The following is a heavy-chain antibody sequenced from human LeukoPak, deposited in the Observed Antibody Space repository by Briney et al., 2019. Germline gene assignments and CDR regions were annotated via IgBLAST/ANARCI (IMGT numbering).Heavy chain of an antibody. J-gene: IGHJ4*02. V-gene: IGHV1-2*02. CDR3: ARASYYYGSGSLCFDY. CDR1: GYTFTGYY. D-gene: IGHD3-10*01. Sequence: ASVKVSCKASGYTFTGYYMHWVRQAPGQGLEWMGWINPNSGGTNYAQKFQGRVTMTRDTSISTAYMELSRLRSDDTAVYYCARASYYYGSGSLCFDYWGQGTLVTVSS. CDR2: INPNSGGT.